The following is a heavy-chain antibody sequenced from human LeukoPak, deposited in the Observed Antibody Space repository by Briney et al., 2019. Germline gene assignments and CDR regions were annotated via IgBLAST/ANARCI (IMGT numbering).Heavy chain of an antibody. CDR1: GGSISSYY. J-gene: IGHJ5*02. V-gene: IGHV4-39*01. CDR3: ARPERITIFGVAHNWFDP. D-gene: IGHD3-3*01. CDR2: IYYSGST. Sequence: SETLSLTCTVSGGSISSYYWGWIRQPPGKGLEWIGSIYYSGSTYYNPSLKSRVTISVDTSKNQFSLKLSSVTAADTAVYYCARPERITIFGVAHNWFDPWGQGTLVTVSS.